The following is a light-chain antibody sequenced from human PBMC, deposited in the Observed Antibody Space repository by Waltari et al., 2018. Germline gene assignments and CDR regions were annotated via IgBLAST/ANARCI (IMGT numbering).Light chain of an antibody. Sequence: DFQMTQSPSSLSASVGPRVTITGRARPSISSYLNWYQQRPGKAPKLLIYAASSLQSGVPSRFSGRGSGTDFTLTISSLQPEDFATYYCQQSYSTPHFGPGTKVDIK. V-gene: IGKV1-39*01. J-gene: IGKJ3*01. CDR2: AAS. CDR3: QQSYSTPH. CDR1: PSISSY.